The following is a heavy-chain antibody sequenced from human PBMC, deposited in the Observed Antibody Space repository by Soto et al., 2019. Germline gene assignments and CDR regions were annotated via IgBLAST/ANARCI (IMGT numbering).Heavy chain of an antibody. CDR3: ARGGPELATIGSFDY. J-gene: IGHJ4*02. CDR1: GYTFTNYY. D-gene: IGHD5-12*01. CDR2: IIPDGGST. Sequence: QVQVVQSGAEVKKPGASVKVSCKASGYTFTNYYMHWVRQAPGQGPEWMGRIIPDGGSTHYAQKFPGRFTMTRDPSTNTVYVGPKSLRSDATAVYYCARGGPELATIGSFDYWGQGTLVTVSS. V-gene: IGHV1-46*01.